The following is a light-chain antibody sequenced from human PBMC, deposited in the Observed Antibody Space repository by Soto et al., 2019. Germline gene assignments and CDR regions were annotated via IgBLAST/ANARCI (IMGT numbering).Light chain of an antibody. Sequence: EIPMTQSASSLSACVGDRVNIXCRASHSLSSNVSWFQHKAGKAPKHLIYAESSLHSWVQSRFSGSGSGTDFTLTISSLQPEDFATYYSQQSYSTLWTFGQGTKVE. CDR1: HSLSSN. CDR2: AES. V-gene: IGKV1-39*01. J-gene: IGKJ1*01. CDR3: QQSYSTLWT.